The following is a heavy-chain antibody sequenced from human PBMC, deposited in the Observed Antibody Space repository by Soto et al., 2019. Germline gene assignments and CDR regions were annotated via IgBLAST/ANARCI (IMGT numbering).Heavy chain of an antibody. V-gene: IGHV1-18*04. CDR1: GYTLTSYG. Sequence: ASVKVSCKASGYTLTSYGISRVRQAPGQGLEWMGWISAYNGNTNYAQKPQGRVTMTTDTSTSTAYMELRSLRSDDTAVYYCARDHTVGYYGSGSYYQLYGMDVWGQGTTVTVYS. D-gene: IGHD3-10*01. J-gene: IGHJ6*02. CDR3: ARDHTVGYYGSGSYYQLYGMDV. CDR2: ISAYNGNT.